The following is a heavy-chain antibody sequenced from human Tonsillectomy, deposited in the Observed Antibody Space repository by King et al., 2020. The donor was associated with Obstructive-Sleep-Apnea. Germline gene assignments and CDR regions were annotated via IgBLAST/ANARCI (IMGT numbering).Heavy chain of an antibody. CDR3: ATTTLHYYGSGTYGMDV. D-gene: IGHD3-10*01. V-gene: IGHV4-39*07. CDR2: FYYSGST. J-gene: IGHJ6*02. Sequence: MQLQESGPGLVKPSETLSLTCTVSGGSISSSLYYWGWIRQPPGKGLEWIGSFYYSGSTYYNPSLKSRVTISVDTSKNQFSLKLSSVTAADTAVYYCATTTLHYYGSGTYGMDVWGQGTTLTVSS. CDR1: GGSISSSLYY.